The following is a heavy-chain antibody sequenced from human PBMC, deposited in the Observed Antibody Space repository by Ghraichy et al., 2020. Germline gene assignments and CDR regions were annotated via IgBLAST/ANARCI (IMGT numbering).Heavy chain of an antibody. D-gene: IGHD5-18*01. Sequence: SETLSLTCTVSGVSISSYYWGWIRQPPGKGLEWIGSIYYSGSTYYNPSLKSRVTISVDTSENQFSLKLSSVTAADTAIYYCARARGYSHDTYFDYCGQGSLVTVSS. CDR3: ARARGYSHDTYFDY. V-gene: IGHV4-39*07. CDR1: GVSISSYY. CDR2: IYYSGST. J-gene: IGHJ4*02.